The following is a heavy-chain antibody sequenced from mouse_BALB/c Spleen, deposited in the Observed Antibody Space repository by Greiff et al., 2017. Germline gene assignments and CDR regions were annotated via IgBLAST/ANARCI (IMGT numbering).Heavy chain of an antibody. D-gene: IGHD2-10*02. CDR2: ISYSGST. CDR1: GYSITSDYA. Sequence: EVQLQQSGPGLVKPSQSLSLTCTVTGYSITSDYAWNWIRQFPGNKLEWMGYISYSGSTSYNPSLKSRISITRDTSKNQFFLQLNSVTTEDTATYYCARSSYGNYDWGQGTTLTVSS. CDR3: ARSSYGNYD. V-gene: IGHV3-2*02. J-gene: IGHJ2*01.